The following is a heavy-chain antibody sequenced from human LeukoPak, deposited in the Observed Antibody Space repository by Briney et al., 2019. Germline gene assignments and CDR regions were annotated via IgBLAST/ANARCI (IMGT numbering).Heavy chain of an antibody. V-gene: IGHV3-30*03. J-gene: IGHJ5*02. D-gene: IGHD6-13*01. CDR3: ARDNGYSSSWYYENWFDP. CDR1: GFTFSSYG. CDR2: ISYDGSNK. Sequence: GGSLRLSCAASGFTFSSYGMSWVRQAPGKGREWVAVISYDGSNKYYADSVKGRFTISRDNSKNTLYLQMNSLRAEDTAVYYCARDNGYSSSWYYENWFDPWGQGTLVTVSS.